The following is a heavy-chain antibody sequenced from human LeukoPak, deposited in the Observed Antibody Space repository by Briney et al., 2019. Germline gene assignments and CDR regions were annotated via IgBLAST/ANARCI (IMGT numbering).Heavy chain of an antibody. V-gene: IGHV4-4*02. CDR2: VYQSGST. CDR1: GGSISRNYW. D-gene: IGHD6-19*01. CDR3: ARNRGIIAVAYFDY. Sequence: PSGTLSLTCAVSGGSISRNYWWSWVRQPPGKGLEWIGEVYQSGSTNYNSSLKSRVTISVDKSKNQFSLKLSSVTAADTAVYYCARNRGIIAVAYFDYWGQGTLVTVSS. J-gene: IGHJ4*02.